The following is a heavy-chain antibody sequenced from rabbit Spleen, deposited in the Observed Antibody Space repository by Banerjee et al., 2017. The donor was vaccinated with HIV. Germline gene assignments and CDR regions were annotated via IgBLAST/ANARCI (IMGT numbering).Heavy chain of an antibody. Sequence: QEQLVEYGGDLVQPEGSLTLTCKASGLDFSSSYWICWVRQAPGKGLEWIACIYVGSGGGTKYASWAKGRFTISKTSSTTVTLEMTSLTVADTATYFCARDTGSSFSTYGMDLWGQGTLVT. CDR2: IYVGSGGGT. D-gene: IGHD8-1*01. J-gene: IGHJ6*01. V-gene: IGHV1S45*01. CDR3: ARDTGSSFSTYGMDL. CDR1: GLDFSSSYW.